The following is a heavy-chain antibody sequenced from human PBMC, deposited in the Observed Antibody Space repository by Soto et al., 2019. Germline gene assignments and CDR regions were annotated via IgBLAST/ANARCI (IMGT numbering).Heavy chain of an antibody. D-gene: IGHD3-22*01. V-gene: IGHV3-23*01. J-gene: IGHJ2*01. CDR3: ARVPAFVIHSSGYYAVWYFGL. CDR2: ISGSGGST. Sequence: EVQLLESGGGLVQPGGSLRLSCAASGFIFSSYAMSWVRQAPGKGLEWVSAISGSGGSTYYADSVKRRFTISRYTSKSTLHLQMQSPRAEDTALYQCARVPAFVIHSSGYYAVWYFGLWGRGTLVRVSS. CDR1: GFIFSSYA.